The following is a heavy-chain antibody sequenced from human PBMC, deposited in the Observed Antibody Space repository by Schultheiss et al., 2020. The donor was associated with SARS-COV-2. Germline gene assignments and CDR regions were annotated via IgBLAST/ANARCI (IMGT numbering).Heavy chain of an antibody. CDR2: IYHSGST. V-gene: IGHV4-4*08. Sequence: SETLSLTCTVSGGSISSYYWSWIRQPPGKGLEWIGEIYHSGSTNYNPSLKSRVTISVDTSKNQFSLKLSSVTAADTAVYYCARENFDYWGQGTLVTVSS. J-gene: IGHJ4*02. CDR1: GGSISSYY. CDR3: ARENFDY.